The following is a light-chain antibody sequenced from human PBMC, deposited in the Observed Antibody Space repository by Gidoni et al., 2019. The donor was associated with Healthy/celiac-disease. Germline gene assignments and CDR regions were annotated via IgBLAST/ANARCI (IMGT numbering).Light chain of an antibody. CDR3: QQYGSSPGT. J-gene: IGKJ1*01. CDR2: GAS. Sequence: EIVLPPSPGTLSLSPGERATLSCRASPSVSSSYLAWYQQKPGQAPRLRIYGASSRATGIPDRFSGSGSGTDFTLTISRLEPEDFAVYYCQQYGSSPGTFGQGTKVEIK. CDR1: PSVSSSY. V-gene: IGKV3-20*01.